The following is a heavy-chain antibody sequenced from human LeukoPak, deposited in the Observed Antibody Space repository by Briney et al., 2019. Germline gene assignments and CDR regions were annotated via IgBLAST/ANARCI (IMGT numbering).Heavy chain of an antibody. D-gene: IGHD6-19*01. J-gene: IGHJ4*02. V-gene: IGHV4-39*01. CDR1: GGSISSSSYY. CDR3: ARSRIAVVLFDY. CDR2: IYYSGST. Sequence: SETLPLTCTVSGGSISSSSYYWGWIRQPPGKGLEWIGSIYYSGSTYYNPSLKSRVTISVDTSKNQFPLKLSSVTAADTAVYYCARSRIAVVLFDYWGQGTLVTVSS.